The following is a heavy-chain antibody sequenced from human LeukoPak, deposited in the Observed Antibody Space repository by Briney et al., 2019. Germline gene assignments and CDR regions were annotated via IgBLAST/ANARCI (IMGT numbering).Heavy chain of an antibody. CDR2: VSSSGSYI. CDR3: ARVSCSGGSCYESNFDY. D-gene: IGHD2-15*01. J-gene: IGHJ4*02. V-gene: IGHV3-21*01. CDR1: GFTLSSYS. Sequence: GGSLRLSCAASGFTLSSYSMNWVRQAPGKGLEWVSSVSSSGSYICYADSVKGRFTISRDNAKNSLYLQMNSLRAEDTAVYYCARVSCSGGSCYESNFDYWGQGTRVTVSS.